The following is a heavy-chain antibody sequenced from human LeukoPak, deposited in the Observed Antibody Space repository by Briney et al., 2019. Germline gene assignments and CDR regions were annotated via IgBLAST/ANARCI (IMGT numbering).Heavy chain of an antibody. Sequence: SVKVSCKASGGTFSGYAISWVRQAPGQGLEWMGGIIPIFGTANYAQKFQGRVTITTDESTSTAYMELSSLRSEDTAVYYCARDKGGYSYGYFPHYWGQGTLVTVSS. D-gene: IGHD5-18*01. CDR3: ARDKGGYSYGYFPHY. J-gene: IGHJ4*02. CDR2: IIPIFGTA. V-gene: IGHV1-69*05. CDR1: GGTFSGYA.